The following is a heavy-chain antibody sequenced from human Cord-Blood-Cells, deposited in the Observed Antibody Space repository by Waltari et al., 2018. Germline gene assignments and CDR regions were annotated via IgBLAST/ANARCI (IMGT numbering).Heavy chain of an antibody. J-gene: IGHJ4*02. Sequence: QVQLQASGPGLVKPSEPLSLTCTVSGGPISSYYWRWTRQPAGKGLEWIGRIYPSGSTNYNPPLKSRVTMSVDTSKNQFSLKLSSVTAADTAVYYCARDTEDSSSSARIDYWGQGTLVTVSS. D-gene: IGHD6-6*01. CDR1: GGPISSYY. V-gene: IGHV4-4*07. CDR2: IYPSGST. CDR3: ARDTEDSSSSARIDY.